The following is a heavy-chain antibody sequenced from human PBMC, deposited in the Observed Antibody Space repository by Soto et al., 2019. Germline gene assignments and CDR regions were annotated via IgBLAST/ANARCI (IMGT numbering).Heavy chain of an antibody. CDR3: ASTPFITIFGVVIRGPEDYYYGMDV. CDR1: GGTFSSYA. Sequence: QVQLVQSGAEVKKPGSSVKVSCKASGGTFSSYAISWVRQAPGQGLEWMGGIIPIFGTANYAQKFQGRVTITADESTSTAYMELSSLRSEDTAVYYCASTPFITIFGVVIRGPEDYYYGMDVWGQGTTVTVSS. D-gene: IGHD3-3*01. CDR2: IIPIFGTA. J-gene: IGHJ6*02. V-gene: IGHV1-69*01.